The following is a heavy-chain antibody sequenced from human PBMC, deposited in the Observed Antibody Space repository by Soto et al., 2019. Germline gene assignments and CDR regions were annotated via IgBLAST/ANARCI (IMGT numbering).Heavy chain of an antibody. V-gene: IGHV3-30-3*01. J-gene: IGHJ4*02. CDR3: TERGKYDNRVFDY. D-gene: IGHD3-22*01. Sequence: PGGSLRLSCAASGFTYSKYTMHWVRQAPGKGLEWVAAISHDGSNKYYGDSVKGRFTISRDNSKNTLSVQMSNLKSEDTAVYYCTERGKYDNRVFDYWSQGTLVTVSS. CDR1: GFTYSKYT. CDR2: ISHDGSNK.